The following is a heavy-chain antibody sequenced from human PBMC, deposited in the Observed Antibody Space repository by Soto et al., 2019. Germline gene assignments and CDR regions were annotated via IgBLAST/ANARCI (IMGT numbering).Heavy chain of an antibody. CDR1: GGSISSGGYY. V-gene: IGHV4-31*03. D-gene: IGHD3-10*01. Sequence: SETLSLTCTVSGGSISSGGYYWSWIRQHPGKGLEWIGYIYYSGSTYYNPSLKSRVTISVDTSKNQFSLKLSSVTAADTAVYYCARDGNYYGSGRAIDYWGQGTLVTVSS. CDR2: IYYSGST. J-gene: IGHJ4*02. CDR3: ARDGNYYGSGRAIDY.